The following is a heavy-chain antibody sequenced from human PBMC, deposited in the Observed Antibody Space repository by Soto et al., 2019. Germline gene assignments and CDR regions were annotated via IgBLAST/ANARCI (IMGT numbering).Heavy chain of an antibody. CDR2: IYYSGST. Sequence: SLTCTVSGGSISSGDYYWSWIRQPPGKGLEWIGYIYYSGSTYYNPSLKSRVTISVDTSKNQFSLKLSSVTAADTAVYYCARGRGIVATIDWFDPWGQGTLVTVSS. V-gene: IGHV4-30-4*01. CDR1: GGSISSGDYY. D-gene: IGHD5-12*01. CDR3: ARGRGIVATIDWFDP. J-gene: IGHJ5*02.